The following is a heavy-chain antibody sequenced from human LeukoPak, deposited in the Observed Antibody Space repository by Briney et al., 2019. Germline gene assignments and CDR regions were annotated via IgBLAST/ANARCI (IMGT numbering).Heavy chain of an antibody. D-gene: IGHD3-22*01. CDR1: GYTLSGYH. J-gene: IGHJ4*02. CDR3: ARDRPRPYYYDSSGYYCSFDY. CDR2: ISAYNGNT. V-gene: IGHV1-18*01. Sequence: GASVKVSCKASGYTLSGYHIHWVRQAPGQGLEWMGWISAYNGNTNYAQKLQGRVTMTTDTSTSTAYMELRSLRSDDTAVYYCARDRPRPYYYDSSGYYCSFDYWGQGTLVTVSS.